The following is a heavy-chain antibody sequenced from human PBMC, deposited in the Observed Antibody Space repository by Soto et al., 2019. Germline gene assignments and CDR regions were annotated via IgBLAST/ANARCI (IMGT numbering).Heavy chain of an antibody. CDR2: IGNSNNPT. D-gene: IGHD2-15*01. J-gene: IGHJ3*01. Sequence: EVQLVESGGGLVKPGGSPRLSCAASGFTFSDYSMLWVRQAPGKGLEWLAFIGNSNNPTFYADSVRGRFNISRDNPKNSVYLQMNSLREDDTAVYFCAREEGYCNGGPCYRGAFDFWGQGTIVTVSS. CDR3: AREEGYCNGGPCYRGAFDF. V-gene: IGHV3-21*02. CDR1: GFTFSDYS.